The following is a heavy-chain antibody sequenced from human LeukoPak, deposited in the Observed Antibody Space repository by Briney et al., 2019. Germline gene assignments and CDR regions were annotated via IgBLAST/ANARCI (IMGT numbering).Heavy chain of an antibody. CDR3: AKDGAPYCSGGSCHPNWFDP. CDR1: GFTFSSYA. Sequence: GGSLRLSCAASGFTFSSYAMSWVRQAPGKGLEWVSAISGSGGSTYYADSVKGRFTISRDNSKNTLYLQMNSLRAEDTAVYYCAKDGAPYCSGGSCHPNWFDPWGQGTLVTVSS. V-gene: IGHV3-23*01. CDR2: ISGSGGST. D-gene: IGHD2-15*01. J-gene: IGHJ5*02.